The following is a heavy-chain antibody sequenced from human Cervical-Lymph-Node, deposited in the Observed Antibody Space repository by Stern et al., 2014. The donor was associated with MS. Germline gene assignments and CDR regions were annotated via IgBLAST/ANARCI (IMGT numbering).Heavy chain of an antibody. Sequence: VQLVQSGAEVKKPGSSVKESCKAFGGTFSNYAITWVRQAPGQGLEWMGVIIPIFGTAHYAQKFRGRVTITADKSTSTAYMELSSLRSEDTAVYYCARDRDGMDVWGQGTTVIVSS. CDR3: ARDRDGMDV. CDR2: IIPIFGTA. V-gene: IGHV1-69*06. J-gene: IGHJ6*02. CDR1: GGTFSNYA.